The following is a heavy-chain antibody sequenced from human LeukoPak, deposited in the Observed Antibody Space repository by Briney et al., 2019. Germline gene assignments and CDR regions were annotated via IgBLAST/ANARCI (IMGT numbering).Heavy chain of an antibody. D-gene: IGHD6-13*01. CDR1: GGSISSNSYY. V-gene: IGHV4-39*01. J-gene: IGHJ4*02. Sequence: PSETLSLTCTVSGGSISSNSYYWDWIRQPPGKGLEWIGSIYYSGSTYYNPSLKSRVTISVDTSKNQFSLKLSSVTAADTAVYYCARVTGYVMEDYFDYWGQGTLVTVSS. CDR3: ARVTGYVMEDYFDY. CDR2: IYYSGST.